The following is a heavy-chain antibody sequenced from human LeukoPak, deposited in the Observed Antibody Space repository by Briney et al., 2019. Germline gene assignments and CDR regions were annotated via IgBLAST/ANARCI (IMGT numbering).Heavy chain of an antibody. CDR3: ARGANNGRYFDWLSEHYYMDV. V-gene: IGHV1-69*13. D-gene: IGHD3-9*01. Sequence: ASVKVSCKASGGTFSSYAISWVRQAPGQGLEWMGGIIPIFGTANYAQKFQGRVTITADESTSTAYMELSSLRSEDTAVYYCARGANNGRYFDWLSEHYYMDVWGKGTTVTISS. CDR1: GGTFSSYA. J-gene: IGHJ6*03. CDR2: IIPIFGTA.